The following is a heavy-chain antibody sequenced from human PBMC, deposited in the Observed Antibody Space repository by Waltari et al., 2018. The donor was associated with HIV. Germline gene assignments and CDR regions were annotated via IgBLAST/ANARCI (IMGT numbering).Heavy chain of an antibody. CDR3: ARDDYDFWSGPRRDKNYGMDV. CDR2: INSDGGDA. J-gene: IGHJ6*02. V-gene: IGHV3-74*01. CDR1: GFRFGDSW. Sequence: LVQSGGRLVQPGGSLRPSCAASGFRFGDSWVPWVGPIRWKGLEWASRINSDGGDATYADSVKGRFTVSRDNAKNTLFLEMSSLRVEDTAVYYCARDDYDFWSGPRRDKNYGMDVWGQGTAVTVSS. D-gene: IGHD3-3*01.